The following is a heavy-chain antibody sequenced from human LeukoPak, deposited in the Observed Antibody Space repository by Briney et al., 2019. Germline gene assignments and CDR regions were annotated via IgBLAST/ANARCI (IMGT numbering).Heavy chain of an antibody. J-gene: IGHJ4*02. V-gene: IGHV3-23*01. CDR3: AKASQWLYYFQS. D-gene: IGHD2/OR15-2a*01. CDR1: GFTFSSYA. Sequence: GGSLRLSCAASGFTFSSYAMSWVRQAPGKGLEWVSAISGSGGSTYYADSVRGRFTISRDNSKNTVYLQMNFLGEEDTAVYYCAKASQWLYYFQSWGQGTLVTVSS. CDR2: ISGSGGST.